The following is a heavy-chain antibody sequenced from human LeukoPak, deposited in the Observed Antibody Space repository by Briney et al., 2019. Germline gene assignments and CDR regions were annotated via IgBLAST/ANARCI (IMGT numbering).Heavy chain of an antibody. D-gene: IGHD6-19*01. Sequence: KPSETLSLTCTVSGGSISSGSYYWSWIRQPAGEGLQWIGRIYSSGSSSYNPAVKIHVTISVDTSKNQFSLKLSSVTAADTAVYYCARDRIAVAGSLDYWGQGTLVTVSS. CDR3: ARDRIAVAGSLDY. V-gene: IGHV4-61*02. J-gene: IGHJ4*02. CDR2: IYSSGSS. CDR1: GGSISSGSYY.